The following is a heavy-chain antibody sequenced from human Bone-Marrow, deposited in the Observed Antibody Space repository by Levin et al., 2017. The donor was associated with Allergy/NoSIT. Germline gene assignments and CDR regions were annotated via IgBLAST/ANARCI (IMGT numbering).Heavy chain of an antibody. D-gene: IGHD5-12*01. CDR2: ISYDGRNK. J-gene: IGHJ6*02. Sequence: SCAASGFTFFSYAMHWVRQAPGKGLEWVAVISYDGRNKYYADSVKGRFTISRDNSKNTLYLQMNSLRDEDTAVYSCGREQRVTMPVDGYEYYGLDVWGLGTTVTVSS. CDR1: GFTFFSYA. CDR3: GREQRVTMPVDGYEYYGLDV. V-gene: IGHV3-30*04.